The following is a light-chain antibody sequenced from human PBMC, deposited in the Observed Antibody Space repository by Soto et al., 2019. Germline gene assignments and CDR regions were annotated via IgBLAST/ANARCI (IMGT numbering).Light chain of an antibody. CDR2: DAS. Sequence: DIQMTQSPSTLSASVGDRVTITCRASQSISSWLAWYQQKPGKAPKLLIYDASSLESGVPSRFSGSGSGTEFTLTXXSXXXXXXXXXXXXXYNSYSRTFGQGTKVEIK. CDR3: XXYNSYSRT. J-gene: IGKJ1*01. V-gene: IGKV1-5*01. CDR1: QSISSW.